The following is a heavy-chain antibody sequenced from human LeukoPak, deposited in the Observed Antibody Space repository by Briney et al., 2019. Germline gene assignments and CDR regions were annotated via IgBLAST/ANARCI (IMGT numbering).Heavy chain of an antibody. D-gene: IGHD5-18*01. V-gene: IGHV1-18*01. J-gene: IGHJ4*02. CDR2: ISPYDGST. CDR3: ARDKAPRYTYGLGH. Sequence: GASVKVSCKASGYTFITYGINWVRQAPGQGLEWMGWISPYDGSTNFAQNLQGRVTITTDTITSTAFMELRSLRFEDTALYYCARDKAPRYTYGLGHWGQGTLVTVSS. CDR1: GYTFITYG.